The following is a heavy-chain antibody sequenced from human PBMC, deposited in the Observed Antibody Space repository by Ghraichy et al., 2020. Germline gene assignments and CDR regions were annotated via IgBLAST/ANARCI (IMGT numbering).Heavy chain of an antibody. CDR1: GYSFTHYD. CDR2: ISPRDGST. V-gene: IGHV1-46*01. CDR3: ATRYSSFDY. Sequence: ASVKVSCKACGYSFTHYDLHWVRQVPGQGLEGMGLISPRDGSTDYAQKFQGRVTMTRDTSTSAVYMELSSLRSEDTAVFYCATRYSSFDYWGQGTLVTVSS. D-gene: IGHD6-19*01. J-gene: IGHJ4*02.